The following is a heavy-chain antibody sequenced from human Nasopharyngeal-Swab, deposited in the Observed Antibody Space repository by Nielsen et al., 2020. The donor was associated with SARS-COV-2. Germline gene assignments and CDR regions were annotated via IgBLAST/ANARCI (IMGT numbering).Heavy chain of an antibody. J-gene: IGHJ4*02. Sequence: ASVQVSCKASGYTFTSYGISWVRQAPGQGLEWMGWISAYNGNTNYAQNLQGRVTMITDTSTSTAYMELRSLRSDDTAVYYCARDLGYCSGGSCSIDYWGQGTLVTVSS. D-gene: IGHD2-15*01. CDR2: ISAYNGNT. CDR3: ARDLGYCSGGSCSIDY. V-gene: IGHV1-18*01. CDR1: GYTFTSYG.